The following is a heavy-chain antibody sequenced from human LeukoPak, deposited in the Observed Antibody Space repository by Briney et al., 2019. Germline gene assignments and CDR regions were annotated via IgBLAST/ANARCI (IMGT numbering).Heavy chain of an antibody. D-gene: IGHD6-19*01. V-gene: IGHV3-21*01. Sequence: GGSLRLSCAASGFTFSSYSMNWVRQAPGKGLEWVSAISSSRYIYYADSVKGRFTIYRDNDKDSLYLQMNSLRAEDTAVYYCARSPGIAVAGTQDDFWGQGTLVTVSS. CDR3: ARSPGIAVAGTQDDF. J-gene: IGHJ4*02. CDR1: GFTFSSYS. CDR2: ISSSRYI.